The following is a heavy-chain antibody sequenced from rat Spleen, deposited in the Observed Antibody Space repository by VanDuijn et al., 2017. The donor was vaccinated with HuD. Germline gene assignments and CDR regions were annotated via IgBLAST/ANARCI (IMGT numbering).Heavy chain of an antibody. CDR1: GYSITSAYI. D-gene: IGHD1-12*01. V-gene: IGHV3-3*01. CDR2: INSAGST. Sequence: EVQPQESGPGLVKPSQSLSLACSVSGYSITSAYIWNWIRTFPGNKLERMGYINSAGSTNYNPSLKSRISITRDTSKNQFFRQVNSVKTEDTDTNYYTSSGLDDVTNNVIEASGQGASVTGCS. J-gene: IGHJ4*01. CDR3: TSSGLDDVTNNVIEA.